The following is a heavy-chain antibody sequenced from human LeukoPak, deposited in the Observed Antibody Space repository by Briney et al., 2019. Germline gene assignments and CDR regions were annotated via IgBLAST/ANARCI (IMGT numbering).Heavy chain of an antibody. CDR1: EFSVGSNY. D-gene: IGHD3-3*01. V-gene: IGHV3-21*04. CDR3: AKTIFGVVTTDAFDI. J-gene: IGHJ3*02. Sequence: PGGSLRLSCAASEFSVGSNYMTWVRQAPGKGLEWVSSISSSSSYIYYADSVKGRFTISRDNSKNTLYLQMNNLRAEDTAVYYCAKTIFGVVTTDAFDIWGQGTMVTVSS. CDR2: ISSSSSYI.